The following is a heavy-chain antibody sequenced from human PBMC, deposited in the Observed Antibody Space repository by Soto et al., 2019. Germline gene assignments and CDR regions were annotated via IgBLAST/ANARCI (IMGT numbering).Heavy chain of an antibody. CDR2: IKQDGSEK. CDR1: GFTFSSYW. J-gene: IGHJ6*03. V-gene: IGHV3-7*01. CDR3: ARVEFSNYYYYYYYMDV. D-gene: IGHD4-4*01. Sequence: GGSLRLSCAASGFTFSSYWMSWVRQAPGKGLEWVANIKQDGSEKYYVDSVKGRFTISRDNAKNSLYLQMNSLRAEDTAVYYCARVEFSNYYYYYYYMDVWGKGTTVTISS.